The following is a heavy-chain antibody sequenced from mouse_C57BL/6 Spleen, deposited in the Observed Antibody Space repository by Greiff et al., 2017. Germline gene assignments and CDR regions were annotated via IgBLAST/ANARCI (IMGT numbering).Heavy chain of an antibody. CDR1: GYTFTDYY. J-gene: IGHJ3*01. CDR3: ARKGGYGSSPFAY. V-gene: IGHV1-26*01. Sequence: EVQLQQSGPELVKPGASVKISCKASGYTFTDYYMNWVKQSHGKSLEWIGDINPNNGGTSYNQKFKGKATLTVDKSSSTAYMELRSLTSEDSAVYYCARKGGYGSSPFAYWGQGTLVTVSA. D-gene: IGHD1-1*01. CDR2: INPNNGGT.